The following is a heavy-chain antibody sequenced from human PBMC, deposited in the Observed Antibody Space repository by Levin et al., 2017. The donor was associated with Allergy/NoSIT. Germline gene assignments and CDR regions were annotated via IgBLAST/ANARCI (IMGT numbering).Heavy chain of an antibody. CDR2: ISYDGSGK. V-gene: IGHV3-30-3*01. J-gene: IGHJ4*02. Sequence: GGSLRLSCAASGFTFSNYAMHWVRQAPGKGPEWVAVISYDGSGKYYADSVMGRFTISRDNSKNTLYLQVNSLKPEDTAVYYCAVQRSPGIVDATMGFDYWGQGTLVTVSS. CDR1: GFTFSNYA. CDR3: AVQRSPGIVDATMGFDY. D-gene: IGHD1-26*01.